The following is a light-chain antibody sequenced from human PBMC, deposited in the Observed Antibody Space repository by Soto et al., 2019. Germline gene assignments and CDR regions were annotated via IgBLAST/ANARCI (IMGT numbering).Light chain of an antibody. CDR1: SSNIGSNF. Sequence: QPVLNQPPSTSGTPGQRVTISCSGSSSNIGSNFVYWYRQLPGTAPKVVIYRNNQRPSGVPDRFSGSKSGTSASLAISGLRSEDEAEYYCAAWDVSLSGFYVFGTGTKVTVL. V-gene: IGLV1-47*01. CDR3: AAWDVSLSGFYV. CDR2: RNN. J-gene: IGLJ1*01.